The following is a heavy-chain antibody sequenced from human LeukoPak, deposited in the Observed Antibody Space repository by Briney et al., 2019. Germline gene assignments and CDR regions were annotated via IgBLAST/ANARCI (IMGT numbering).Heavy chain of an antibody. D-gene: IGHD3-22*01. CDR1: GFTISSKY. CDR3: ARDMRIRTYYYDSSGYQGRGMDV. J-gene: IGHJ6*02. CDR2: IYSGGST. Sequence: GGSLRLSCAASGFTISSKYMSWVRQAPGKGLEWGSVIYSGGSTYYRDSVKGRFTISRDKSKNKVYLQKKSMKAEDTAVYYCARDMRIRTYYYDSSGYQGRGMDVWGQGTTVTVSS. V-gene: IGHV3-66*01.